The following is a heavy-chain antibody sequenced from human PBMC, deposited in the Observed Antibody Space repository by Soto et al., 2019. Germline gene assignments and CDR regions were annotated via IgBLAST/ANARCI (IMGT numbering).Heavy chain of an antibody. CDR2: ISAYNGNT. CDR3: ARHLPAAISFLGDAFEI. Sequence: GASVKVSCKASGYTFTSYGISWVRQAPGQGLEWMGWISAYNGNTNYAQKLQGRVTMTTDTSTSTAYMELRSLRSDDTAVYYCARHLPAAISFLGDAFEIWGQGTMVTVSS. CDR1: GYTFTSYG. D-gene: IGHD2-2*01. V-gene: IGHV1-18*01. J-gene: IGHJ3*02.